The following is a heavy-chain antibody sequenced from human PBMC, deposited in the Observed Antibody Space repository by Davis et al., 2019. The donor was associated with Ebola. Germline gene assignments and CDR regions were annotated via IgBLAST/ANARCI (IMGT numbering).Heavy chain of an antibody. D-gene: IGHD1-26*01. V-gene: IGHV1-2*04. CDR3: ASGSIVGALDAFDI. J-gene: IGHJ3*02. CDR2: INPNSGGT. Sequence: ASVKVSCKASGGTFSSYAISWVRQAPGQGLEWMGWINPNSGGTNYAQKFQGWVTMTRDTSISTAYMELSRLRSDDTAVYYCASGSIVGALDAFDIWGQGTMVTVSS. CDR1: GGTFSSYA.